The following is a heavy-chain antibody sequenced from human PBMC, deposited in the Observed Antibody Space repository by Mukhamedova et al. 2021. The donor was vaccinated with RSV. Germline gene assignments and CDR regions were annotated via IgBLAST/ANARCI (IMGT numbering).Heavy chain of an antibody. CDR3: AREAYYFDY. J-gene: IGHJ4*02. V-gene: IGHV3-30-3*01. CDR2: ISYDGNNK. Sequence: EWVAVISYDGNNKYYADSVKGRFTISRDNSKNTLYLQMNSLRAEDSAVYYCAREAYYFDYWGQGTLVTGSS.